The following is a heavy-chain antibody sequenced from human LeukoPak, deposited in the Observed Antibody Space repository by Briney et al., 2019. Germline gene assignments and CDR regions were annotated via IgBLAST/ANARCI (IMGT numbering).Heavy chain of an antibody. CDR1: GYTLTELS. D-gene: IGHD5-24*01. V-gene: IGHV1-69*13. CDR2: IIPIFGTA. Sequence: ASVKVSCKVSGYTLTELSMHWVRQAPGQGLEWMGGIIPIFGTANCAQKFQGRVTITADESTSTAYMELSSLRSEDTAVYYCARGDGYIHYWGQGTLVTVSS. J-gene: IGHJ4*02. CDR3: ARGDGYIHY.